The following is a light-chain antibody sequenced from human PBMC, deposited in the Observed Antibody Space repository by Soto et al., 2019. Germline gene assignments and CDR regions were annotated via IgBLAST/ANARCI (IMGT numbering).Light chain of an antibody. Sequence: DIVMTQSPDSLAVSLGERATINCKSSQSVLYSSNNKNYLAWYQQKPGQPPKVLIYWASTRESGVPDRFSGRGSVTDFTLIISSLQAEDVAVYFCQQYYTTSWTFGQGTKVEIK. V-gene: IGKV4-1*01. CDR1: QSVLYSSNNKNY. CDR2: WAS. J-gene: IGKJ1*01. CDR3: QQYYTTSWT.